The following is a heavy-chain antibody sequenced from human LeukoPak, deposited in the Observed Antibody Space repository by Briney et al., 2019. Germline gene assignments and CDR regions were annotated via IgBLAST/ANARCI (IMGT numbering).Heavy chain of an antibody. CDR3: AGLHLGLLVLVGGRGGYFDN. J-gene: IGHJ4*01. CDR2: INHSGGT. D-gene: IGHD2-15*01. V-gene: IGHV4-34*01. Sequence: SETLSLTCAVYGGSFTGYYWSWIRQPPGKGLEWIGEINHSGGTTYNPSLKSRVTISVDTSKNQFSLKLSSVTAADTAVYYCAGLHLGLLVLVGGRGGYFDNWGQGTLVTVSS. CDR1: GGSFTGYY.